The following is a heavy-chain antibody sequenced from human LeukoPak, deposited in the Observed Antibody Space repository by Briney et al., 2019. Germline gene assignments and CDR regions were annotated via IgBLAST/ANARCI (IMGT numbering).Heavy chain of an antibody. J-gene: IGHJ6*04. CDR1: GFTFSNYW. CDR3: AELGITMIGGV. Sequence: GGSLRLSCAASGFTFSNYWMSWVRQAPGKGLEWVANIKQDGSEKFYVDSVKGRFTISRDNAKNSLYVQMNNLRAEDTAVYYCAELGITMIGGVWGKGTTVTISS. CDR2: IKQDGSEK. V-gene: IGHV3-7*01. D-gene: IGHD3-10*02.